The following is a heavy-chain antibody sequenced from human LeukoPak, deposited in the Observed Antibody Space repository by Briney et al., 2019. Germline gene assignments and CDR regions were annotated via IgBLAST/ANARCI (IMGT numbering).Heavy chain of an antibody. V-gene: IGHV3-7*01. CDR2: TKPDGSET. J-gene: IGHJ5*02. D-gene: IGHD6-13*01. CDR1: GFMFSSNW. Sequence: GGSLRLSCAASGFMFSSNWMSWVRQAPGKGLEWLANTKPDGSETHYVDSVKGRFTVSRDNAKNSLYLQVDSLRADDTAVYYCARYSSSSSVVALGQGALVTVSS. CDR3: ARYSSSSSVVA.